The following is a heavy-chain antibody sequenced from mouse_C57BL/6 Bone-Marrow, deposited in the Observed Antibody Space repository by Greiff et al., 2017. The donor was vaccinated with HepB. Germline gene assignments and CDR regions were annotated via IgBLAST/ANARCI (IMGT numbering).Heavy chain of an antibody. CDR2: IYPRSGNT. V-gene: IGHV1-81*01. D-gene: IGHD1-1*01. CDR3: ASSIYYYGSSYVRFAY. J-gene: IGHJ3*01. Sequence: LVESGAELARPGASVKLSCKASGYTFTSYGISWVKQRTGQGLEWIGEIYPRSGNTYYNEKFKGKATLTADKSSSTAYMELRSLTSEDSAVYFCASSIYYYGSSYVRFAYWGQGTLVTVSA. CDR1: GYTFTSYG.